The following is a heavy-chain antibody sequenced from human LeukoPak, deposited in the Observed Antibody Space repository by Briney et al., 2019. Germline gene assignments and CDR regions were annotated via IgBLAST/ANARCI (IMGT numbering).Heavy chain of an antibody. CDR3: ARDYYYDSSGYYYVVGYYYGMDV. CDR1: GFTFSSYA. V-gene: IGHV3-30-3*01. Sequence: GGSLRLSCAASGFTFSSYAMHWVRQAPGKGLEWVAVISYDGSNKYYADSVKGRFTISRDNSKNTLYLQMSSLRAEDTAVYYCARDYYYDSSGYYYVVGYYYGMDVWGQGTTVTVSS. CDR2: ISYDGSNK. J-gene: IGHJ6*02. D-gene: IGHD3-22*01.